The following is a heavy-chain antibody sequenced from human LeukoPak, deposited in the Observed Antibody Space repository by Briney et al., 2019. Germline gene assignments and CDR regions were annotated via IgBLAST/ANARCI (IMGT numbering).Heavy chain of an antibody. CDR1: GGSISPYY. V-gene: IGHV4-59*01. CDR3: ARATPTGTLSLDV. D-gene: IGHD1-1*01. J-gene: IGHJ6*04. CDR2: ISYSGRT. Sequence: SETLSLTCTVSGGSISPYYWTWIRQPPGKGLERIGYISYSGRTDFNPSLKSRVSISLDTSQNRFSLRLNSVTTADTAVYFCARATPTGTLSLDVWGIGTPVIVSS.